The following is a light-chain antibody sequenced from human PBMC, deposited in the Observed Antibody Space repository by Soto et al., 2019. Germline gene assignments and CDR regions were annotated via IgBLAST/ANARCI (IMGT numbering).Light chain of an antibody. CDR1: QSVSSSY. Sequence: EIVLTQSPGTLSLSPGERATLSCRASQSVSSSYLAWYQQKAGQAPRLVIYGASIRATGISDRFSGSGSGTDFTLTISRLEPEDSAVYYCQQYGNSPRTFGQGTKVEIK. V-gene: IGKV3-20*01. CDR2: GAS. CDR3: QQYGNSPRT. J-gene: IGKJ1*01.